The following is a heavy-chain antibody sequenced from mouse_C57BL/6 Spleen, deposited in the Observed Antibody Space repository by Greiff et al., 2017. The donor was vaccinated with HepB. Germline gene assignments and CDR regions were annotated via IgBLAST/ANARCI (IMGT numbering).Heavy chain of an antibody. Sequence: VQLQQSGPELVKPGASVKISCKASGYTFTDYYMNWVKQSHGKSLEWIGDINPNNGGTSYNQKFKGKATLTVDKSSSTAYMELRSLTSEDSAVYYCARPFITTVVAPGYWGQGTTLTVSS. V-gene: IGHV1-26*01. CDR3: ARPFITTVVAPGY. J-gene: IGHJ2*01. CDR1: GYTFTDYY. D-gene: IGHD1-1*01. CDR2: INPNNGGT.